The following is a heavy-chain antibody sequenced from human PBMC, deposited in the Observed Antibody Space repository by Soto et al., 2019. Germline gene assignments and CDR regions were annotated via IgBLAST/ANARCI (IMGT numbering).Heavy chain of an antibody. CDR2: IYPGDSDT. D-gene: IGHD6-6*01. V-gene: IGHV5-51*01. CDR1: GYSFTSYW. CDR3: ACPFRSSIAAPWGWEDYYYGMDV. J-gene: IGHJ6*02. Sequence: GESLKISCKGSGYSFTSYWIGWVRQMPGKGLEWMGIIYPGDSDTRYSPSFQGQVTISADKSISTAYLQWSSLKASDTAMYYCACPFRSSIAAPWGWEDYYYGMDVRGQGTTVTVSS.